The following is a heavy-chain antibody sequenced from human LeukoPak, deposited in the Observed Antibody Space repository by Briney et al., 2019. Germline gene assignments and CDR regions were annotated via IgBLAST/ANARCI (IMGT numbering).Heavy chain of an antibody. CDR3: ARRRYSTSSSVYFDY. V-gene: IGHV3-48*03. Sequence: AGGSLRLSCAASGFTFSSYEMNWVRQAPGKGLEWVSYISSSGSTIYYADSVKGRFTISRDNAKNSVYLQMNSLRADDTAVYYCARRRYSTSSSVYFDYWGQGSLVTVSS. CDR2: ISSSGSTI. J-gene: IGHJ4*02. CDR1: GFTFSSYE. D-gene: IGHD2/OR15-2a*01.